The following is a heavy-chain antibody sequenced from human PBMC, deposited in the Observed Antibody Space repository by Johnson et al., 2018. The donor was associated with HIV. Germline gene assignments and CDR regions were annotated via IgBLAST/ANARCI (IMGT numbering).Heavy chain of an antibody. CDR2: ISGDGSSS. CDR3: ARDVAATMIVVGGAYDAFDI. V-gene: IGHV3-74*01. CDR1: GFTISTFW. J-gene: IGHJ3*02. Sequence: EVQLVESGGALVQPGGSLRLSCEVSGFTISTFWMHWVRQVPGKGLMWVSRISGDGSSSSYADSVKGRFTISRDNAKNTLYLQLNSLRVEDTAIYYCARDVAATMIVVGGAYDAFDIWGQGTMVTVSS. D-gene: IGHD3-22*01.